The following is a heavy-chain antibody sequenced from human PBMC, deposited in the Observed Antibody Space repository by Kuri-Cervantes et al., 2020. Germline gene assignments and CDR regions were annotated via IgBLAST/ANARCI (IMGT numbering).Heavy chain of an antibody. CDR2: INPNSGGT. CDR3: ARDFTVKTGIDY. CDR1: GYTFTTYG. Sequence: ASVKVSCKASGYTFTTYGINWVRQAPGQGLEWMGWINPNSGGTNYAQKFQGRVTMTRDTSVSTAYMELSSLRSEDTAVYYCARDFTVKTGIDYWGQGTLVTVSS. V-gene: IGHV1-2*02. J-gene: IGHJ4*02. D-gene: IGHD1-14*01.